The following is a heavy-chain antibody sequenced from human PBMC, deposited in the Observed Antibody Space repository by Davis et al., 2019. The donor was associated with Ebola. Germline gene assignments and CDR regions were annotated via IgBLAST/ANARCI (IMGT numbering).Heavy chain of an antibody. J-gene: IGHJ4*02. Sequence: GESLKISCAASGFTFSSYAMSWVRQAPGKGLEWVSAISGSGGSTYYADSVKGRFTISRDNSKNTLYLQMNSLRAEDTAVYYCAKVATTLYSYGPKRVDYWGQGTLVTVSS. V-gene: IGHV3-23*01. CDR2: ISGSGGST. CDR3: AKVATTLYSYGPKRVDY. D-gene: IGHD5-18*01. CDR1: GFTFSSYA.